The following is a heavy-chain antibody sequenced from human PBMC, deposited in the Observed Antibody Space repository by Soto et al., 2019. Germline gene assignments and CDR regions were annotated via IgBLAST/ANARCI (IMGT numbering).Heavy chain of an antibody. Sequence: SGTLSLTCTVSGGSVSSGSYFWSWIREPPGKGLEWIGYIYYSGSTNYNPSLKSRVTISVDTSKNQFSLKLSSVTAADTAVYYCARDREGHYGDYYFDYWGQGTLVTVSS. CDR3: ARDREGHYGDYYFDY. D-gene: IGHD4-17*01. J-gene: IGHJ4*02. CDR2: IYYSGST. V-gene: IGHV4-61*01. CDR1: GGSVSSGSYF.